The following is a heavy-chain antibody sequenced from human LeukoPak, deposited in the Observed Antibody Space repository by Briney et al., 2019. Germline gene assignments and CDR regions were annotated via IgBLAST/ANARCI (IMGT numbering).Heavy chain of an antibody. Sequence: GGSLRLSCAASGFTFRNYWMHWVRHARGKGLVWVSRINIDGSTRYADSVEGRFTISRDNAKNTLYLQMNSLRAEDTAVYYCARAGGSGWFDPWGQGTLVTVSS. J-gene: IGHJ5*02. D-gene: IGHD3-10*01. V-gene: IGHV3-74*01. CDR3: ARAGGSGWFDP. CDR1: GFTFRNYW. CDR2: INIDGST.